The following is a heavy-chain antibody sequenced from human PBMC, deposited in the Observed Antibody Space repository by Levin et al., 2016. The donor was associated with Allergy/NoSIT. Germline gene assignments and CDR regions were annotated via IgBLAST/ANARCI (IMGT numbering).Heavy chain of an antibody. V-gene: IGHV4-59*01. Sequence: WIRQPPGKGLEWIGYIYYSGSTNYNPSLKSRVTISVDTSKNQFSLKLSSVTAADTAVYYCARGGTTVTTMAFDIWGQGTMVTVSS. CDR3: ARGGTTVTTMAFDI. CDR2: IYYSGST. D-gene: IGHD4-17*01. J-gene: IGHJ3*02.